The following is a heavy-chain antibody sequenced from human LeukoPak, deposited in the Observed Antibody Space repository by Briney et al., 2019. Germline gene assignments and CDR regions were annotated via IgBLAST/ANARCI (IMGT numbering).Heavy chain of an antibody. J-gene: IGHJ5*02. CDR3: ARGIRENYYDSSGYYTSDWFDP. CDR1: GXTFSDYY. V-gene: IGHV3-11*05. Sequence: PGGSLRLSCAASGXTFSDYYMSWIRQAPGKGLEWVSYISSSSSYTNYADSVRGRFTISRDNAKNSLYLQMNSLRAEDTAVYYCARGIRENYYDSSGYYTSDWFDPWGQGTLVTVSS. CDR2: ISSSSSYT. D-gene: IGHD3-22*01.